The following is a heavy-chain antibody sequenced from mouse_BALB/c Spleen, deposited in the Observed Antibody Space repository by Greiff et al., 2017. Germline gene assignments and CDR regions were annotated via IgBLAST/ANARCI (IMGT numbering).Heavy chain of an antibody. J-gene: IGHJ4*01. D-gene: IGHD2-12*01. CDR2: ISYSGST. Sequence: EVQLQESGPGLVKPSQSLSLTCTVTGYSITSDYAWNWIRQFPGNKLEWMGYISYSGSTSYNPSLKSRNSITRDTSKNQFFLQLNSVTTEDTATYYCARGLLLTDYYAMDYWGQGTSVTVSS. CDR3: ARGLLLTDYYAMDY. CDR1: GYSITSDYA. V-gene: IGHV3-2*02.